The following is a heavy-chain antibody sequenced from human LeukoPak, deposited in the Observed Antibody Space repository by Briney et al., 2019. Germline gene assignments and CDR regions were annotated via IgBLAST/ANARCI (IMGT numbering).Heavy chain of an antibody. CDR3: AKGSGSGWYGWFAP. Sequence: GGSLRLSCAASGFTFSTYAMSWVRQSPGKGLEWVSSISGSGDSTYYADSVKGRFTISRDNSKNTFYLQMNSLRAEDTAVYSCAKGSGSGWYGWFAPWGQGTLVTVSS. CDR1: GFTFSTYA. CDR2: ISGSGDST. D-gene: IGHD6-19*01. J-gene: IGHJ5*02. V-gene: IGHV3-23*01.